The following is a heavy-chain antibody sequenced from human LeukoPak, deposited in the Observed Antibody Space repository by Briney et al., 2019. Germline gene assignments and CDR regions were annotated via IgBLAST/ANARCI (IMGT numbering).Heavy chain of an antibody. CDR1: GFTFSNAW. J-gene: IGHJ4*02. Sequence: GGSLRLSCAASGFTFSNAWMSWVRQAPGKGLEWVGRIKSKTDGGTTDYAAPVKGRFTISGDDSKNTLYLQMNSLKTEDTAVYYCTTAGILTYYDFWSGYWRFDYWGQGTLVTVSS. D-gene: IGHD3-3*01. V-gene: IGHV3-15*01. CDR2: IKSKTDGGTT. CDR3: TTAGILTYYDFWSGYWRFDY.